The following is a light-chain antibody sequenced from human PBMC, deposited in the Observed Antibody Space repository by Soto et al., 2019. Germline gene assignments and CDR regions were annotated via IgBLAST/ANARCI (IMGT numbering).Light chain of an antibody. V-gene: IGLV2-11*01. J-gene: IGLJ1*01. CDR1: SSDVGSYKD. Sequence: QSALTQPRSASGSPGQSVTISCTGTSSDVGSYKDVSWYQHHPGKVPKLMIYDVSERPSGVPDRFSGSKSGNTASLTISGLQAEDEANYYCCAYADTFYVFGTGTKVTVL. CDR3: CAYADTFYV. CDR2: DVS.